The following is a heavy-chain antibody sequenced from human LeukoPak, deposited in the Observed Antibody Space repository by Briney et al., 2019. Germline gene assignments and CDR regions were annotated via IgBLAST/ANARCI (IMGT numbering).Heavy chain of an antibody. V-gene: IGHV3-23*01. CDR3: ARGRGSYSLDY. CDR2: ISGNGDST. J-gene: IGHJ4*02. CDR1: GFTLSSYA. Sequence: PGGSLRLSCAASGFTLSSYAMSWVRQAPGKGLEWVSAISGNGDSTYYADSVKGQLTISRDNSKNTLYLQMNSLRAEDTAVYNCARGRGSYSLDYWGQGTLVTVSS. D-gene: IGHD3-10*01.